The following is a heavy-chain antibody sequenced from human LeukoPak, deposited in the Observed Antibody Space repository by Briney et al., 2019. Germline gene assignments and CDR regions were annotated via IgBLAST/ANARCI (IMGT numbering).Heavy chain of an antibody. Sequence: GASVKFSCKASGYTFTSYGISWVRQAPGQGLEWMGWISAYNGNTNYAQKLQGRVTMTTDTSTSTAYMELRSLRSDDTAVYYCASLEGYYYDSSGTDAFDIWGQGTIVTVSS. D-gene: IGHD3-22*01. J-gene: IGHJ3*02. V-gene: IGHV1-18*01. CDR1: GYTFTSYG. CDR3: ASLEGYYYDSSGTDAFDI. CDR2: ISAYNGNT.